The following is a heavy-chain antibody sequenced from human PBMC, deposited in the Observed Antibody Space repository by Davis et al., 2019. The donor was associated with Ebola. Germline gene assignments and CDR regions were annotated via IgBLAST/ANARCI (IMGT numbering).Heavy chain of an antibody. CDR1: GGSFRGYY. Sequence: SQTLSLTCAVYGGSFRGYYWSWIRQPPGKGLEWIGEINHSGSTNYNPSLKSRVTISVDTSKNQFSLKLSSVTAADTAVYYCARGGRYFDWFDPWGQGTLVTVSS. CDR3: ARGGRYFDWFDP. D-gene: IGHD3-9*01. J-gene: IGHJ5*02. CDR2: INHSGST. V-gene: IGHV4-34*01.